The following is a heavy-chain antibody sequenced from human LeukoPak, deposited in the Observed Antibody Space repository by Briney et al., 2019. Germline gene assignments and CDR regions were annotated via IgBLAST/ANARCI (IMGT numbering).Heavy chain of an antibody. CDR3: ARDRGYSYARYYFDY. CDR2: INPNSGGT. CDR1: GYTFTGYY. D-gene: IGHD5-18*01. V-gene: IGHV1-2*02. J-gene: IGHJ4*02. Sequence: ASVKVSCKASGYTFTGYYMHWLRQAPGQGLEWMGWINPNSGGTSFAQKFQDRVTMTRDTSISTAYMELSRLRSDDTAVYYCARDRGYSYARYYFDYWGQGTLVTVSS.